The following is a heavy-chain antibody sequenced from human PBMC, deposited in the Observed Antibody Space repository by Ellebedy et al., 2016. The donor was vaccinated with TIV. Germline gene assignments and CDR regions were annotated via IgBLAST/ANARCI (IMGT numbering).Heavy chain of an antibody. J-gene: IGHJ4*02. CDR1: GLTFSSYA. CDR3: AKSRWLQPDYDY. CDR2: ISGSGGST. V-gene: IGHV3-23*01. Sequence: GESLKISCTASGLTFSSYAMNWVRQAPGKGLEWVSAISGSGGSTYYADSVKGRFTISRDNSKNTLYLQVNSLRAEDTAVYYCAKSRWLQPDYDYWGQGTLVTVSS. D-gene: IGHD5-24*01.